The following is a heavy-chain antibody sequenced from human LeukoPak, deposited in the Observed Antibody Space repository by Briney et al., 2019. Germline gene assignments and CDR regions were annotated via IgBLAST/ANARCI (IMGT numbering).Heavy chain of an antibody. V-gene: IGHV3-30*02. Sequence: GGSLRLSCAASGFTFNFFGMHWVRQAPGKGLEWVAFTRYDRSYKRYIDAVNGRFTISRDNYKNTLYLQMNIRRVENTADDSCAKGRVARGLNEPCASWGQGTMVTVCS. CDR1: GFTFNFFG. CDR2: TRYDRSYK. CDR3: AKGRVARGLNEPCAS. J-gene: IGHJ3*01. D-gene: IGHD3-3*01.